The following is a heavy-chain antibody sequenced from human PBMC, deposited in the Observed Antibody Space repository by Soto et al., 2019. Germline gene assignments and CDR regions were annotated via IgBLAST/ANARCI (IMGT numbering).Heavy chain of an antibody. D-gene: IGHD6-13*01. CDR1: GGSLSGYY. CDR2: INHSGST. V-gene: IGHV4-34*01. CDR3: ARRGYSSSWYSRYMDV. J-gene: IGHJ6*03. Sequence: SETPSLTCAVYGGSLSGYYWSWIRQPPGKGLEWIGEINHSGSTNYNPSLKSRVTISVDTSKNQFSLKLSSVTAADTAVYYCARRGYSSSWYSRYMDVWGKGTTVTVSS.